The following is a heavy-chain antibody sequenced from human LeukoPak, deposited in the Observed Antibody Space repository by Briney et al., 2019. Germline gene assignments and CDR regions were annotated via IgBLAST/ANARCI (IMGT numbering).Heavy chain of an antibody. D-gene: IGHD2-21*01. CDR1: GFTFSNYA. J-gene: IGHJ4*02. CDR2: ISYDGSNK. CDR3: ARGGIYSFDY. V-gene: IGHV3-30*04. Sequence: YPGGSLRLSCAASGFTFSNYAIHWVRQAPGEGLEWVAVISYDGSNKYYADSVKGRFTVSRDNSKNTLYPQMISLRAEDTAVYYCARGGIYSFDYWGQGTLVTVSS.